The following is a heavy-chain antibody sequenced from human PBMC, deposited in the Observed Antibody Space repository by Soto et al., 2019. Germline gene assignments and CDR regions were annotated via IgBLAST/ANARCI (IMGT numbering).Heavy chain of an antibody. Sequence: GGSLRLSCEASGFTVSHDSMNWVRQVPGKGLEWVASISSGSSDTWYADSVKGRFIISRDNAQNSLFLQMNTLRPEDTAIYYCARVAYWGPGTQVTVSS. CDR3: ARVAY. V-gene: IGHV3-21*01. CDR2: ISSGSSDT. CDR1: GFTVSHDS. J-gene: IGHJ4*02.